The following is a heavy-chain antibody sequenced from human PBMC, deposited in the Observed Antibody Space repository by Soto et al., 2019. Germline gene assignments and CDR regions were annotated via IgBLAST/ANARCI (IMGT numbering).Heavy chain of an antibody. CDR2: IIPIFGTA. V-gene: IGHV1-69*01. J-gene: IGHJ5*02. CDR1: GGTFSSYA. CDR3: ARRGGIAARPRWFDP. D-gene: IGHD6-6*01. Sequence: VKVSCKASGGTFSSYAISWVRQAPGQGLEWMGGIIPIFGTANYAQKFQGRVTITADESTSTAYMELSSLRSEDTAVYYCARRGGIAARPRWFDPWGQGTLVTVSS.